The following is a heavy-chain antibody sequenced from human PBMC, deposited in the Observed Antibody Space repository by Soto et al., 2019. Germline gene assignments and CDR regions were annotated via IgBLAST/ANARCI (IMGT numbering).Heavy chain of an antibody. CDR2: ISSSGSTI. Sequence: QVHLVDSGGGLVKPGGSLRLSCAASGFTFSDYYMSWIRQAPGKGLEWVSYISSSGSTIYYADSVKGRFTISRDNAKNSLYLQMNSLRAEDTAVYYCARDRVVATVEPRYFDLWGRGTLVTVSS. CDR3: ARDRVVATVEPRYFDL. J-gene: IGHJ2*01. D-gene: IGHD5-12*01. CDR1: GFTFSDYY. V-gene: IGHV3-11*01.